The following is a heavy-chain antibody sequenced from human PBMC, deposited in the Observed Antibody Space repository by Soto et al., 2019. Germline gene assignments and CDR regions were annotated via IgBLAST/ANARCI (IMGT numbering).Heavy chain of an antibody. D-gene: IGHD4-17*01. CDR2: IKSKTDGGTT. CDR3: PTGQGGDYGFDY. Sequence: GESLKISCAASGFTFSNAWMSWVRQAPGKGLEWVGRIKSKTDGGTTDYAAPVKGRFTISRDDSKNTLYLQMNSLKTEDTAVYYCPTGQGGDYGFDYWGQGTLVTVSS. V-gene: IGHV3-15*01. CDR1: GFTFSNAW. J-gene: IGHJ4*02.